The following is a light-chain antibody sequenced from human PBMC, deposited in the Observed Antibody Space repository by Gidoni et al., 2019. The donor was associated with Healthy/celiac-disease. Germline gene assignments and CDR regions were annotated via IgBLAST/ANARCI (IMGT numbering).Light chain of an antibody. CDR2: EVS. CDR1: SSDVGGYNY. J-gene: IGLJ2*01. CDR3: SSYTSSSLVV. Sequence: QSALTQPASVSGSPGQSITISCTGTSSDVGGYNYVSWYQQHPGKAPKRMIYEVSNRPSGVSNLFSGSKSGNTASLTISGLQAEDEADYYCSSYTSSSLVVFGGGTKLTVL. V-gene: IGLV2-14*01.